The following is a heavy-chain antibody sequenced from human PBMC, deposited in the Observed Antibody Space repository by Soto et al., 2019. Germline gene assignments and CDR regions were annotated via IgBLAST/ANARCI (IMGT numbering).Heavy chain of an antibody. D-gene: IGHD3-16*01. J-gene: IGHJ4*03. V-gene: IGHV4-59*01. Sequence: KASQRMSLTWIVAGGSLSRYYWSCIRPPPETGLEWIGYIYYSGSTYYNPSFRSRVAISVDTSKNQFSLKVSCVTAADTAVYYCASFHADYEDFFDSWGQGTMVTVSS. CDR3: ASFHADYEDFFDS. CDR2: IYYSGST. CDR1: GGSLSRYY.